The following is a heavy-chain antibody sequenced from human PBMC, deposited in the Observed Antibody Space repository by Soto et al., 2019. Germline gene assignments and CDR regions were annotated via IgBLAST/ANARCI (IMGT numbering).Heavy chain of an antibody. CDR3: AIRMYSTRWYYLDY. CDR1: GFTVSSYA. V-gene: IGHV3-23*01. CDR2: ISAST. J-gene: IGHJ4*02. Sequence: EMQLLESGGGLVQAGGSLRLSCAASGFTVSSYALNWVRQAPGKGLEWVSGISASTYYADSVKGRFTISIDTSKNTLSLQMNSLRAEDTAIYFCAIRMYSTRWYYLDYWGQGTLVTVSS. D-gene: IGHD6-13*01.